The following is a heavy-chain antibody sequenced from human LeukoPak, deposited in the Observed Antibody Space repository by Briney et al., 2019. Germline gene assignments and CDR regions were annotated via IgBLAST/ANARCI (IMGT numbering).Heavy chain of an antibody. Sequence: SETLSLTCTVSGGSISSSSYYWGWLRQSPGKGLEWIGEINHRGSTNYNPSLKRRVTISLDTSKSQFSLKLSSVTAADTAVYYCAKSLYGSGSYYNWFDPWGQGTLVTVSS. CDR1: GGSISSSSYY. D-gene: IGHD3-10*01. J-gene: IGHJ5*02. V-gene: IGHV4-39*07. CDR3: AKSLYGSGSYYNWFDP. CDR2: INHRGST.